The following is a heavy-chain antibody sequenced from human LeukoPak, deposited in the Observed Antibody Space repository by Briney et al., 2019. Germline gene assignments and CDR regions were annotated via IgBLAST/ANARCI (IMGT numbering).Heavy chain of an antibody. CDR1: GYTFTGYY. Sequence: ASVKVSCKASGYTFTGYYMHWVRQAPGQGLEWMGWINPNSGGTNYAQKFQGRVTMTRDPSISTAYMELSRLRSDDTAVYYCARGMYYDILTGYDRWGQGTLVTVSS. D-gene: IGHD3-9*01. J-gene: IGHJ4*02. CDR3: ARGMYYDILTGYDR. CDR2: INPNSGGT. V-gene: IGHV1-2*02.